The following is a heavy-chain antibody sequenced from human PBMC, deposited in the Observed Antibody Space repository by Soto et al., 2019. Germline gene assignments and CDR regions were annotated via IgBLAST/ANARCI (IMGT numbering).Heavy chain of an antibody. D-gene: IGHD2-21*02. J-gene: IGHJ6*02. CDR3: AKLGEKAGDRDLDYYYYVMDV. CDR2: INPTGGGRT. CDR1: GHTFSNSY. Sequence: ASVKVSCKPSGHTFSNSYMHWVRQAPGQGLEWMGIINPTGGGRTTYAQTFQGRLTVTRDTSTSTVYMELSSLRSDDTAVYYCAKLGEKAGDRDLDYYYYVMDVWCQGTTVTVSS. V-gene: IGHV1-46*01.